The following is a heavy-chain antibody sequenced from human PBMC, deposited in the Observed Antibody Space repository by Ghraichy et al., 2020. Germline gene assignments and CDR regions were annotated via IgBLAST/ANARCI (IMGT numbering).Heavy chain of an antibody. CDR3: VRVGGSSWTLNNYYFDF. J-gene: IGHJ4*02. D-gene: IGHD6-13*01. V-gene: IGHV4-31*03. CDR1: GVSISSGGYY. CDR2: IYYSGST. Sequence: SETLSLTCTVSGVSISSGGYYWSWIRQHPGKGLEWIGYIYYSGSTYYSSSLKSRVTISVDTSKNQFSLNLSFVTAADTAVYYCVRVGGSSWTLNNYYFDFWGQGTLVTVSS.